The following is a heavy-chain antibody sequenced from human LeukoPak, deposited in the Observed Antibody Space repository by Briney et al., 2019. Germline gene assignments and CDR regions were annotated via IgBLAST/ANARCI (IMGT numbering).Heavy chain of an antibody. V-gene: IGHV3-21*01. CDR1: GFILSSYN. D-gene: IGHD6-19*01. CDR2: MSTDGSYI. Sequence: PVGSLTLSCVVSGFILSSYNMNWVRQAPGKGLEWVSFMSTDGSYIHYADSVKARFIISRDNANNSLYLQMNSLRAEDTAVYYCVRDTIAVDGRVWFDPWGQGSLVSVSS. J-gene: IGHJ5*02. CDR3: VRDTIAVDGRVWFDP.